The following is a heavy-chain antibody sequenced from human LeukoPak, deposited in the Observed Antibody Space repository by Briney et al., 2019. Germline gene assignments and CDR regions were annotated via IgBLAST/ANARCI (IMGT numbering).Heavy chain of an antibody. CDR1: GFTVSSNY. CDR3: ARDHGPGDYNKGAFDI. D-gene: IGHD4-11*01. Sequence: QSGGSLRLSCAASGFTVSSNYMSWVRQAPGKGLEWVSVIYSGGSTYYADSVKGRFTISRDNSKNTLYLQMNCLRAEDTAVYYCARDHGPGDYNKGAFDIWGQGTMVTVSS. J-gene: IGHJ3*02. CDR2: IYSGGST. V-gene: IGHV3-66*02.